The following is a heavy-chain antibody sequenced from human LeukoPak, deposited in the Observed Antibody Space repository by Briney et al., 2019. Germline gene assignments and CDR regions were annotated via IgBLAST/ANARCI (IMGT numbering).Heavy chain of an antibody. CDR2: IWYDGSNK. CDR1: GFTFGSYG. Sequence: GGSLRLSCAASGFTFGSYGMHWVRQAPGKGLEWVAAIWYDGSNKYYADSVKGRFTISRDNSKNTLYLQMNSLRAEDTAVYYCARDGQQLAPYGMDVWGKGTTVTVSS. D-gene: IGHD6-13*01. J-gene: IGHJ6*04. V-gene: IGHV3-33*01. CDR3: ARDGQQLAPYGMDV.